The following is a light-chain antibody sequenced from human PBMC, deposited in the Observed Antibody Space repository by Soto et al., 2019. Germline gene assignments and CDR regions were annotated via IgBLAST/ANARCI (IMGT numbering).Light chain of an antibody. CDR1: QEISNY. V-gene: IGKV1-33*01. J-gene: IGKJ5*01. CDR2: DAS. CDR3: QQYDNLPIT. Sequence: DIQMTQSPSSLSASVGDRVTITCQASQEISNYLNWYQQKPGKAPKLLIDDASNLETGVPSRFSGSGSGTDFTFTISSLQPEDIATYYCQQYDNLPITFGQGTRLEIK.